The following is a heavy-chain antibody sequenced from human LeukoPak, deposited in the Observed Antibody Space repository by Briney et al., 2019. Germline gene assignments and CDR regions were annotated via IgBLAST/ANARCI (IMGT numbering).Heavy chain of an antibody. CDR2: IWFDGSNK. CDR1: GFTFSSYG. CDR3: ARDLTDYDSSGYLDF. J-gene: IGHJ4*02. Sequence: PGRSLRLSCAASGFTFSSYGMHWVRQAPGKGLEWVAVIWFDGSNKNYADSVKGRFTISRDKSKNTLYLQMNSLRAEDTAVYYCARDLTDYDSSGYLDFWGRGTLVTVSS. V-gene: IGHV3-33*01. D-gene: IGHD3-22*01.